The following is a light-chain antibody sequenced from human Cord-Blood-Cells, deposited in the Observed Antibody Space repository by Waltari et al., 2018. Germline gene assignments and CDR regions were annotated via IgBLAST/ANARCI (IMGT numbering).Light chain of an antibody. Sequence: DIQMTQSPSSLSAYVVDRVTITCRASQSISSYLNWYQQKPGKAPKLLIYAASSLQSGVPSRFSGSGSGTDFTLTISSLQPEDFATYYCQQSYSTPYTFGQGTKLEIK. CDR2: AAS. J-gene: IGKJ2*01. CDR3: QQSYSTPYT. V-gene: IGKV1-39*01. CDR1: QSISSY.